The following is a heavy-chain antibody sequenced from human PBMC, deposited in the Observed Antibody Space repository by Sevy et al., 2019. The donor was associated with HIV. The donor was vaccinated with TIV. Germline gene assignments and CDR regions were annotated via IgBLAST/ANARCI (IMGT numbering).Heavy chain of an antibody. V-gene: IGHV3-23*01. D-gene: IGHD2-8*01. CDR1: GFTLNTHA. Sequence: GGSLRLSCAASGFTLNTHAMNWVRQAPGKGLEWVSTISGPGYNTYYADSVKGRFTISRDNSQNTLHLQMNSLRADDTAVYYCAKALNPALESMLQVNLRTLKGFDVWGQGTMVTVSS. CDR3: AKALNPALESMLQVNLRTLKGFDV. J-gene: IGHJ3*01. CDR2: ISGPGYNT.